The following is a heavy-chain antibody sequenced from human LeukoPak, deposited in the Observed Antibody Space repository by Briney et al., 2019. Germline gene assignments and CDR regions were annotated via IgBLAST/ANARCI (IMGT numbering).Heavy chain of an antibody. CDR3: ARCRVVVAASGPFDP. Sequence: GGSLRLSCAASGFTFSSYGMHWVRHAPGKGLEWVAVIWYDGSNKYYADSVKVRFTISRDNSKNTLYLQMNSLRAEDTAVYYCARCRVVVAASGPFDPWAREPWSPSPQ. V-gene: IGHV3-33*01. CDR1: GFTFSSYG. CDR2: IWYDGSNK. J-gene: IGHJ5*02. D-gene: IGHD2-15*01.